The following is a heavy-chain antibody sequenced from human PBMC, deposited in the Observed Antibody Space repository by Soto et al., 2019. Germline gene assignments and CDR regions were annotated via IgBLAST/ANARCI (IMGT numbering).Heavy chain of an antibody. Sequence: QVQLVQSGAEVKKPGSSVKVSCKASGVTFRSYAISWVRQAPGQWLEWMGGIIPIFGTADYAQKFQGRVTITAVDFTSTAYMELSSLRSEDTAVYYCARHLGGNHYYFGMDVWGQGTTVTVSS. CDR1: GVTFRSYA. D-gene: IGHD3-16*01. CDR3: ARHLGGNHYYFGMDV. J-gene: IGHJ6*02. CDR2: IIPIFGTA. V-gene: IGHV1-69*12.